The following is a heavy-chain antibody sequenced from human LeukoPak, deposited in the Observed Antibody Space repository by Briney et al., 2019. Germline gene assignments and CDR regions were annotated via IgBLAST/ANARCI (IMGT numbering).Heavy chain of an antibody. CDR1: GFTFSTYA. CDR2: ISYDGTTK. D-gene: IGHD1-26*01. J-gene: IGHJ3*02. CDR3: ARVRIVGSTYDAFDI. Sequence: GGSLRLSCAASGFTFSTYAMRWVRQAPGKGLEWVAVISYDGTTKYHADSVKGRFTISRDNSKNTLYLRMNTLRAEDTAVYYCARVRIVGSTYDAFDIWGQGTMVTVSS. V-gene: IGHV3-30-3*01.